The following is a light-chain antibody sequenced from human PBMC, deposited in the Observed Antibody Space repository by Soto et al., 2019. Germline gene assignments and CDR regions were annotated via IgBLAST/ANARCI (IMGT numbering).Light chain of an antibody. Sequence: IQMTQSPSSLSASVGDRVTITCRASQSISSYLNWYQQKPGKAPKLLIYAASNLQSGVPSRFSGSGSGTVFTLTISSLQPEDFVTYYCQQSHTPPLTFAGGTKVDIK. V-gene: IGKV1-39*01. J-gene: IGKJ4*01. CDR1: QSISSY. CDR3: QQSHTPPLT. CDR2: AAS.